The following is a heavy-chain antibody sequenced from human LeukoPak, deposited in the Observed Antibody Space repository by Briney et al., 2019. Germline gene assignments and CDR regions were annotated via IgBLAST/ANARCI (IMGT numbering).Heavy chain of an antibody. CDR3: ARDPPYNYYFDY. J-gene: IGHJ4*02. CDR1: GYTFTGYY. D-gene: IGHD5-24*01. CDR2: ISPSGGST. Sequence: GASVKVSCKASGYTFTGYYIHWVRQAPGQGLEWMGVISPSGGSTVSAPDFQGRLTMTRDTSTNTVYMELSSLRSEDTAVYYCARDPPYNYYFDYWGQGTLVTVSS. V-gene: IGHV1-46*01.